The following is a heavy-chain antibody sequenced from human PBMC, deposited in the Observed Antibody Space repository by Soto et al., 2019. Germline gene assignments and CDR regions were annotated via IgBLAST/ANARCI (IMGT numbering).Heavy chain of an antibody. V-gene: IGHV4-34*01. D-gene: IGHD5-12*01. CDR2: INHSGST. J-gene: IGHJ4*02. Sequence: PSETLSLTCAVYGGSFSGYYWSWIRQPPGKGLEWIGEINHSGSTNYNPSLESRVTISLDTSKNQFSLTLSSVTAADTAVYYCARSHIVPRLFMYPFDSWGQGTLVTVSS. CDR3: ARSHIVPRLFMYPFDS. CDR1: GGSFSGYY.